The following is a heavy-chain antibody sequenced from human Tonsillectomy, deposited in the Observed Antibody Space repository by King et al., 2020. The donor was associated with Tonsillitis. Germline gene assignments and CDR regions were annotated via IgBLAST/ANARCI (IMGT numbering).Heavy chain of an antibody. V-gene: IGHV3-9*01. CDR1: GFHLDDYA. J-gene: IGHJ3*02. CDR3: AKNMLTGYCTNGVFFFGAFDI. CDR2: ISWNSGSI. D-gene: IGHD2-8*01. Sequence: VQLVESGGGLVQPGRSLRLSCAASGFHLDDYAMHWVRQAPGKGLEWVSGISWNSGSIGYADSVKGRFTISRYNAKNSLYLQMNSLRAEDTALYYCAKNMLTGYCTNGVFFFGAFDIWGQGTMITVSS.